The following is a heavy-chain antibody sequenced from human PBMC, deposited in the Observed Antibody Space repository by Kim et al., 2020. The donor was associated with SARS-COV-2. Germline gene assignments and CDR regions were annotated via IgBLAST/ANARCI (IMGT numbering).Heavy chain of an antibody. CDR3: AKTTSFDY. J-gene: IGHJ4*02. D-gene: IGHD2-2*01. CDR2: GGST. V-gene: IGHV3-23*01. Sequence: GGSTHYAASVKGRFTISRDNSKTTLYLQMNSLRAEDTAVYYCAKTTSFDYWGQGTLVTVSS.